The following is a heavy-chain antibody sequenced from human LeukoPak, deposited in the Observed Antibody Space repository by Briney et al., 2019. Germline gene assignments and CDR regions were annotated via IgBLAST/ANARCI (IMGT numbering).Heavy chain of an antibody. J-gene: IGHJ4*02. CDR3: AKERYCSGGRCYPDDN. D-gene: IGHD2-15*01. CDR1: GFTFSRYG. Sequence: GGSLRLSCVSSGFTFSRYGIHWVRQDPGKGLEWVSFIRYDGSNKYYADSVKGRFTISRDNSNNTVFLQMNSLRTEDTAVFYCAKERYCSGGRCYPDDNWGQGTLVTVSS. CDR2: IRYDGSNK. V-gene: IGHV3-30*02.